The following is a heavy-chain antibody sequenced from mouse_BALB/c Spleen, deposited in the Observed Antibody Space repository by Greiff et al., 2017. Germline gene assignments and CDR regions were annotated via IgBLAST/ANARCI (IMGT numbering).Heavy chain of an antibody. CDR1: GYSFTGYT. Sequence: VQLQQSGPELVKPGASMKISCKASGYSFTGYTMNWVKQSHGKNLEWIGLINPYNGGTSYNQKFKGKATLTVDKSSSTAYMELLSLTSEDSAVYYCARRASFITTATGDFDYWGQGTTLTVSS. J-gene: IGHJ2*01. D-gene: IGHD1-2*01. CDR2: INPYNGGT. V-gene: IGHV1-18*01. CDR3: ARRASFITTATGDFDY.